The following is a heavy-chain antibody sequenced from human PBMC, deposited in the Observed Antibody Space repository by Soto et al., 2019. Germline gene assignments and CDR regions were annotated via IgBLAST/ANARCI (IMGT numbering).Heavy chain of an antibody. D-gene: IGHD2-21*02. CDR3: ASSTVVTRAYYYYGMDV. CDR1: GGTFSSYA. Sequence: SVKVSCKASGGTFSSYAISWVRQAPGQGLEWMGGIIPIFGTANYAQKFQGRVTITADRSTSTAYMELSSLRSEDTAVYYCASSTVVTRAYYYYGMDVWGQGTTVTVSS. J-gene: IGHJ6*02. CDR2: IIPIFGTA. V-gene: IGHV1-69*06.